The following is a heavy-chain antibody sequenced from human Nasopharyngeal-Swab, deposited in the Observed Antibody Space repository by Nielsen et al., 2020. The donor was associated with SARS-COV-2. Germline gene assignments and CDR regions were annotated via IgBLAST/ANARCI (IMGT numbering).Heavy chain of an antibody. CDR1: GFTFPPFS. D-gene: IGHD3-16*01. CDR2: INPAAET. Sequence: GGSLRLSCGASGFTFPPFSLSFFLPSPFPFLAFFSTINPAAETFYADSARGRFTISRDNSMNTLYLQMNGLRADGTALYYCARDHGPVGDYETWFAPWGQGTLVTVSS. V-gene: IGHV3-23*01. CDR3: ARDHGPVGDYETWFAP. J-gene: IGHJ5*02.